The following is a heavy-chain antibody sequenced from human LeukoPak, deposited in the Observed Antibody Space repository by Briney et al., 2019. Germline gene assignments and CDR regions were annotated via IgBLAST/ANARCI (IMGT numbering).Heavy chain of an antibody. CDR3: AKDLAARQQLVFDY. CDR1: GFTFSSYA. CDR2: ISGDGGST. Sequence: QPGGSLRLSCAASGFTFSSYAMSWVRQAPGKGLEWVSLISGDGGSTYYADSVKGRFTISRDNSKNSLYLQMNSLRTEDTALYYCAKDLAARQQLVFDYWGQGTLVTVSS. J-gene: IGHJ4*02. V-gene: IGHV3-43*02. D-gene: IGHD6-13*01.